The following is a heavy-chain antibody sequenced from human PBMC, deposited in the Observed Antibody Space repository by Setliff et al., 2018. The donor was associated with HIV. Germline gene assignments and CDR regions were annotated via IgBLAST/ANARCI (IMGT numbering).Heavy chain of an antibody. Sequence: GGSLRLSCAASGFTFSSYEMNWVRQAPGKGLEWVSYISSSGGTIYYADSVKGRFMFSRDTTKTSFYLQMNSLRAEDTAEYYCAKELAASGLGYFDSWGRGILVTAPQ. D-gene: IGHD3-22*01. CDR1: GFTFSSYE. CDR3: AKELAASGLGYFDS. V-gene: IGHV3-48*03. CDR2: ISSSGGTI. J-gene: IGHJ4*02.